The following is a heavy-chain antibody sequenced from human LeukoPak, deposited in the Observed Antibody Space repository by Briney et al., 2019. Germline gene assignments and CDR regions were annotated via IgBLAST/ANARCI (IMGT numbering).Heavy chain of an antibody. Sequence: GGSLRLSCAASGFTFRSYGMSWVRQAPGKGLEWVSSISGSGGSTYFADSVKGRFTISRDNSKNTLYPQMNSLRAEDTAVYYCAKDFRRGGPFDYWGQGTLVTVSS. V-gene: IGHV3-23*01. CDR3: AKDFRRGGPFDY. D-gene: IGHD3-16*01. CDR2: ISGSGGST. CDR1: GFTFRSYG. J-gene: IGHJ4*02.